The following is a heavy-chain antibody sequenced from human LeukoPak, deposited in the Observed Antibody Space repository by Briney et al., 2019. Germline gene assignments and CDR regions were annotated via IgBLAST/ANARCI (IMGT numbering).Heavy chain of an antibody. CDR3: ARGKVLAQDAFDI. CDR1: GYTFTDYY. D-gene: IGHD4/OR15-4a*01. CDR2: INHYCGGT. V-gene: IGHV1-2*02. Sequence: ASVNDSRKAFGYTFTDYYIHWVRQAPGQGLEWMGWINHYCGGTSLAQNVHGRVTKTWDTSINTDYMELSRLRSDDTAIFYCARGKVLAQDAFDIWGQGTVVTVSS. J-gene: IGHJ3*02.